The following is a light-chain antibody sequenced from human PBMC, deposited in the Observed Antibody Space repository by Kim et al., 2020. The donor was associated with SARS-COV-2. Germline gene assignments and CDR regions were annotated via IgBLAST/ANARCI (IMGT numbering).Light chain of an antibody. Sequence: SLSPGESGTLSCRASQSVATDLAWYQVKAGQAPRLLISGASTRATGIPDRFSGRGSGTDFTLTINRLEPEDFAVYYCQQYGNLPLTFGGGTKLEIK. CDR3: QQYGNLPLT. V-gene: IGKV3-20*01. CDR1: QSVATD. J-gene: IGKJ4*01. CDR2: GAS.